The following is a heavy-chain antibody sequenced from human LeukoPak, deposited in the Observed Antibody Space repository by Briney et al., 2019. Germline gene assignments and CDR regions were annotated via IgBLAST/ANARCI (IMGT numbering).Heavy chain of an antibody. Sequence: ASVKASCKASGYTFTSYYMHWVRQAPGQGLEWMGGIIPIFGTANYAQKFQGRVTITADESTSTAYMELSSLRSEDTAVYYCATSGSITIFGHGDYYFDYWGQGTLVTVSS. D-gene: IGHD3-3*01. V-gene: IGHV1-69*13. CDR3: ATSGSITIFGHGDYYFDY. CDR1: GYTFTSYY. J-gene: IGHJ4*02. CDR2: IIPIFGTA.